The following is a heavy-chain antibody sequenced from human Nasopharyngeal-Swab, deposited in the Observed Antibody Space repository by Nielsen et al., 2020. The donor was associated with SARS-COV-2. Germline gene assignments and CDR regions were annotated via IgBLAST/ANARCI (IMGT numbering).Heavy chain of an antibody. CDR3: VKHQGSSSDQ. CDR2: VNQDGSRT. CDR1: GVLFSKYW. V-gene: IGHV3-74*01. Sequence: GVLKISCVASGVLFSKYWMHLVRQAPGKGLVWVSRVNQDGSRTDYADSVRGRFTIPRDNAKNTLYLQMNSLRVEDTAVYYCVKHQGSSSDQWGQGTLVTVSS. J-gene: IGHJ4*02.